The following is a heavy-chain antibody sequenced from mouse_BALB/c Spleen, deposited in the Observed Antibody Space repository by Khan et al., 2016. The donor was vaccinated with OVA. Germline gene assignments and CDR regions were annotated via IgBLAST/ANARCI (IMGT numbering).Heavy chain of an antibody. V-gene: IGHV5-6-3*01. D-gene: IGHD2-12*01. CDR1: RLTISSYG. J-gene: IGHJ2*01. CDR2: IDSNGGST. CDR3: ARSAI. Sequence: VELVEPGGGIVQPGGSLKRSRAASRLTISSYGLSSVRQTPDKRLELAGTIDSNGGSTDYLDSVKRQFTISWDSAKNALYLQMRSLKSENTAMYYCARSAIWGQGTTLTVSS.